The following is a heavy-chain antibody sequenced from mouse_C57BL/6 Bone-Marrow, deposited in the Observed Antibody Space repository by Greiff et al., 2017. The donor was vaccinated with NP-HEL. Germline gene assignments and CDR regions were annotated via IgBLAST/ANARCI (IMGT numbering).Heavy chain of an antibody. Sequence: QVQLKQPGAELVKPGASVKLSCKASGYTFTSYWMHWVKQRPGQGLEWIGMIHPNSGSTNYNEKFKSKATLTVDKSSSTAYMQLSSLTSEDSAVYYCARGLRLRRKDAMDYWGQGTSVTVSS. CDR2: IHPNSGST. D-gene: IGHD3-2*02. CDR3: ARGLRLRRKDAMDY. J-gene: IGHJ4*01. CDR1: GYTFTSYW. V-gene: IGHV1-64*01.